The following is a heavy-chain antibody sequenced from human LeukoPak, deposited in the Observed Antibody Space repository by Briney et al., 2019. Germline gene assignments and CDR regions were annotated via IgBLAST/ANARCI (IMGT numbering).Heavy chain of an antibody. J-gene: IGHJ2*01. CDR3: AKAANEKTANVTAARSYWYFDL. CDR2: IHYSGRAT. V-gene: IGHV3-23*01. CDR1: GCIFKDYA. D-gene: IGHD6-13*01. Sequence: GGSLRLSCAASGCIFKDYAMNWVRQAPGKGLQWVSSIHYSGRATCYADSVKGRFTIFRDNSKNTLYLQMNSLRAEDSAVYYCAKAANEKTANVTAARSYWYFDLWGRGTLITVSS.